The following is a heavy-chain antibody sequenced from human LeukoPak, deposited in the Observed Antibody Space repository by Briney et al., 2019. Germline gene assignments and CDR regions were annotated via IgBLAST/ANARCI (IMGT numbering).Heavy chain of an antibody. D-gene: IGHD3-10*01. J-gene: IGHJ6*02. CDR1: GFTFSSYA. CDR2: ISGSGGST. V-gene: IGHV3-23*01. Sequence: GGSLRLSCAASGFTFSSYAMSRVRQAPGKGLEWVSAISGSGGSTYYADSVKGRFTISRDNSKNTLYLQMNSLRAEDTAVYYCATPLTMVRGARYYYGMDVWGQGTTVTVSS. CDR3: ATPLTMVRGARYYYGMDV.